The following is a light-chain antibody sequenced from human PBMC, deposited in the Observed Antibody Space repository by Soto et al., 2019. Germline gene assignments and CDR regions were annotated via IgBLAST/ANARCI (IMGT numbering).Light chain of an antibody. V-gene: IGKV3D-20*02. CDR3: KRRHSTPPGT. J-gene: IGKJ1*01. Sequence: EIVLTQSPATLCLSPGERATLSCRASQSVSNNYLAWYQQRPGQAPRLLVYDASARAPGIPDRFRGSGCGTGFTLTISSLQLEDFAIYYCKRRHSTPPGTFGQGTKVDIK. CDR1: QSVSNNY. CDR2: DAS.